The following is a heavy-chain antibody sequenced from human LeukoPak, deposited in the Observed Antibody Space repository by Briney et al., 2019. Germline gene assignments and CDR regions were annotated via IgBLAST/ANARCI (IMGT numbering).Heavy chain of an antibody. CDR2: IYYIGST. J-gene: IGHJ4*02. CDR1: GGSISRYY. D-gene: IGHD3-10*01. Sequence: SPSLSLTRTVAGGSISRYYWGSIRQPPGKGLEWIVYIYYIGSTNYKTSLKSRVTIAVDTSKTQFSLRLSSVTTADTAVYYCASAGSGSYVDYWGQGTLVTVSS. CDR3: ASAGSGSYVDY. V-gene: IGHV4-59*01.